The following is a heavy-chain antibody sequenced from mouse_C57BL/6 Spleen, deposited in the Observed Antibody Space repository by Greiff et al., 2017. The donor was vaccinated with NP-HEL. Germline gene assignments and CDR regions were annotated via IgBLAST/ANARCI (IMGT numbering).Heavy chain of an antibody. CDR1: GFNIKDDY. J-gene: IGHJ1*03. V-gene: IGHV14-4*01. CDR3: TMRYFDV. Sequence: EVQLQQSGAELVRPGASVKLSCTASGFNIKDDYMHWVKQRPEQGLEWIGWIDPENGDNEYASQFQGKATITADTSSNTAYLQLSSLTSEDTAVYYCTMRYFDVWGTGTTVTVSS. CDR2: IDPENGDN.